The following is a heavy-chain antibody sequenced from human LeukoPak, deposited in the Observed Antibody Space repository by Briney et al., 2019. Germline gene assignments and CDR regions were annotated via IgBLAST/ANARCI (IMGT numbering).Heavy chain of an antibody. J-gene: IGHJ4*02. CDR2: ISINGAGT. Sequence: GGSLRLSCVASGFTFNNYAMSWVRQTPRKGLEWVSGISINGAGTYYADSVKGRFTISRDNAKNSLYLQMNSLRDEDTAVYYCARDREVDTAMGYFDYWGQGTLVTVSS. CDR3: ARDREVDTAMGYFDY. D-gene: IGHD5-18*01. V-gene: IGHV3-23*01. CDR1: GFTFNNYA.